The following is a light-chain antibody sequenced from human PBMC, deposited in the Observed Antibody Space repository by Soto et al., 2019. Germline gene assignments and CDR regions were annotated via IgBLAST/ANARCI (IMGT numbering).Light chain of an antibody. CDR3: QQYGSSPIT. J-gene: IGKJ5*01. CDR1: QSVSSSY. Sequence: IVWTQSPGTLSLSTGERATLSCRASQSVSSSYLAWYQQKPGQAPRLLIYGASSRATGIPDRFSGSGSGTDFTLTISRLEPEDFAVYYCQQYGSSPITFGQGTDWRL. CDR2: GAS. V-gene: IGKV3-20*01.